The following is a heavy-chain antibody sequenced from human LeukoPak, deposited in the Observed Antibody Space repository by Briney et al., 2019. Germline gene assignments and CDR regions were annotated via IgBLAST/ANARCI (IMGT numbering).Heavy chain of an antibody. CDR2: SYRGGSA. D-gene: IGHD6-19*01. CDR1: GGSINSSNW. Sequence: NPSETLSLTCAVSGGSINSSNWWSWVRQPPGKGLEWLGESYRGGSANYNPSVKSRVTILVDKSKNQFSLILTSMTAADTAVYYCARSSVAGSVFFDHWGQGTLVTVSS. CDR3: ARSSVAGSVFFDH. J-gene: IGHJ4*02. V-gene: IGHV4-4*02.